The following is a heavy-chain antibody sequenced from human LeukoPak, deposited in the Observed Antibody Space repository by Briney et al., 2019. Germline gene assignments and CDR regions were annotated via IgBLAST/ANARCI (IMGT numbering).Heavy chain of an antibody. V-gene: IGHV4-39*07. CDR1: GGSIKSGDFY. CDR3: ARDGLTLVGSDPNWFDP. CDR2: IYYSGST. J-gene: IGHJ5*02. D-gene: IGHD1-26*01. Sequence: PSETLSLTCTVSGGSIKSGDFYWAWIRRPPGKGLEWIGTIYYSGSTYYSSSLKSRATISVDTSKNQFSLKLSSVTAADTAVYYCARDGLTLVGSDPNWFDPWGQGTLVTVSS.